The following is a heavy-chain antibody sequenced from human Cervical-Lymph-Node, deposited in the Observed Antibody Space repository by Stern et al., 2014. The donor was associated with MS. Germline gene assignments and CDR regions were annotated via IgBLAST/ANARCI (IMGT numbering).Heavy chain of an antibody. J-gene: IGHJ5*02. Sequence: VQLVESGPGLVKPSETLSLTCTVSGGSISSYYWSWIRQHPGQGLEWIGYIYPSGGSNYTPSRASRFTISLATPKNQVSLKLPSVAAADTAVYYCARGFSSSWYGGRWFAPWGQGTLVTVSA. D-gene: IGHD6-13*01. V-gene: IGHV4-4*08. CDR1: GGSISSYY. CDR3: ARGFSSSWYGGRWFAP. CDR2: IYPSGGS.